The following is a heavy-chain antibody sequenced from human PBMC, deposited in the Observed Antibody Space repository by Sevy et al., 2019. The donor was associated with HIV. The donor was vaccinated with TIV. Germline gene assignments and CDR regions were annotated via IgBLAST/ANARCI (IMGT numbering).Heavy chain of an antibody. V-gene: IGHV3-30*02. CDR3: AKGDSSSSTDADAFDV. CDR2: IRFDGSEK. J-gene: IGHJ3*01. Sequence: GGSLRLSCVASGFSFSSYGMHWIRQAPGKGLQWVAFIRFDGSEKYYTDSVKGRFSISRDNSKNTLYMQINSLRAEDTAVYYCAKGDSSSSTDADAFDVWGQGTLVTVSS. D-gene: IGHD6-6*01. CDR1: GFSFSSYG.